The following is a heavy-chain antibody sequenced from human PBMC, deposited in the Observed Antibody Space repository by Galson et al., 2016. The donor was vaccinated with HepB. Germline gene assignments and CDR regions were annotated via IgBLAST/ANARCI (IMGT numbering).Heavy chain of an antibody. Sequence: SLRLSCAASGFTVSSNFMNWVRQAPGKGLEWVSIIYVGGSTYYADSVRGRFTISRDNIRNTLYLQMNSLRVEDTAVYYCARGPRMPLAASFFDFWGQGALVTVSS. D-gene: IGHD2-15*01. CDR2: IYVGGST. J-gene: IGHJ4*02. V-gene: IGHV3-53*01. CDR3: ARGPRMPLAASFFDF. CDR1: GFTVSSNF.